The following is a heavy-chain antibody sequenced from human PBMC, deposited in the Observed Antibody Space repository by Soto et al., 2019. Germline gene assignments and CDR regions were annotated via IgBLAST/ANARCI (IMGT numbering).Heavy chain of an antibody. Sequence: SETLSLTCTVSGGSISSYYWSWIRQPPGKGLEWIGYIYYSGSTNYNPSLKSRVTISVDTSKNQFSLKLSSVTAADTAVYYCARGRSSSWYLWFDPWGQGTLDTVSS. V-gene: IGHV4-59*01. J-gene: IGHJ5*02. CDR2: IYYSGST. D-gene: IGHD6-13*01. CDR1: GGSISSYY. CDR3: ARGRSSSWYLWFDP.